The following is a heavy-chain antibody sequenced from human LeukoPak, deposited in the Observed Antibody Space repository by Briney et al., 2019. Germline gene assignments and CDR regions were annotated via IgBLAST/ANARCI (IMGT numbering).Heavy chain of an antibody. CDR3: ARGGSYYYGSGSYYNAPFDY. V-gene: IGHV4-34*01. Sequence: SETLSLTCAVYGGSFSGYYWSWIRQPPGKGLEWIGEINHSGSTNYNPSLKSRVTISVDTSKNQFSLKLSSVTAADTAVYYYARGGSYYYGSGSYYNAPFDYWGQGTLVTVSS. D-gene: IGHD3-10*01. CDR1: GGSFSGYY. CDR2: INHSGST. J-gene: IGHJ4*02.